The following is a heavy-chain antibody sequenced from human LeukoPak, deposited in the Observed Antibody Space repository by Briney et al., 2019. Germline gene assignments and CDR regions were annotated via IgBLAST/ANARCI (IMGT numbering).Heavy chain of an antibody. CDR3: AKGKINHNGAFDA. CDR2: ISDFVDNT. CDR1: GFTFNNYA. J-gene: IGHJ3*01. Sequence: GGSLRLSCAASGFTFNNYAMSWVRQAPGKGLEWVSSISDFVDNTYYADSVKGRFTISRDNSEKSLYPQMGSLRVEDTAVYYCAKGKINHNGAFDAWGQGTRVTVSS. V-gene: IGHV3-23*01. D-gene: IGHD2-8*01.